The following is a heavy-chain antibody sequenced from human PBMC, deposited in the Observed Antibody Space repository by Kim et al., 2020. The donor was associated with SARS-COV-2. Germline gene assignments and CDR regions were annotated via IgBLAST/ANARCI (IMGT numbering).Heavy chain of an antibody. CDR2: IWYDGSNK. D-gene: IGHD3-9*01. Sequence: GGSLRLSCAASGFTFSSYGMHWVRQAPGKGLEWVAVIWYDGSNKYYADSVKGRFTISRDNSKNTLYLQMNSLRAEDTAVYYCAKGVERNYDILTGIDYWGQGTLVTVSS. CDR3: AKGVERNYDILTGIDY. V-gene: IGHV3-33*06. J-gene: IGHJ4*02. CDR1: GFTFSSYG.